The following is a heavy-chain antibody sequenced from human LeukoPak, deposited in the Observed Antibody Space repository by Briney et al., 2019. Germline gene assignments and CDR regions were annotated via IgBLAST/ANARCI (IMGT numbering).Heavy chain of an antibody. CDR1: GDSVYSNSEI. CDR3: ARGQLFPFDF. J-gene: IGHJ4*02. V-gene: IGHV6-1*01. Sequence: SQTLSLICAISGDSVYSNSEIWHWIRQSPSRGLEWQGRTYYRSKWFDDYAESVKSRITVTPDTSKNQFSLQLNSVTPEDTAVYYCARGQLFPFDFWGQGTLVTVSS. CDR2: TYYRSKWFD. D-gene: IGHD6-6*01.